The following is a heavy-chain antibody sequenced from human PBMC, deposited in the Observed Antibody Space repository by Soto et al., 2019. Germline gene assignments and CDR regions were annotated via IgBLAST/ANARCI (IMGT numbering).Heavy chain of an antibody. Sequence: SETLSLTCTVSGGSISSDYYWSWIRQPPGKGLEWIGYINYSGSTHYNPPLKSRVTISVDTSKNQFSLKLSSMTAADTAVYYCAKDTVINYYYYGMDVWGQGTTVTVS. CDR2: INYSGST. J-gene: IGHJ6*02. CDR1: GGSISSDYY. CDR3: AKDTVINYYYYGMDV. D-gene: IGHD4-17*01. V-gene: IGHV4-30-4*01.